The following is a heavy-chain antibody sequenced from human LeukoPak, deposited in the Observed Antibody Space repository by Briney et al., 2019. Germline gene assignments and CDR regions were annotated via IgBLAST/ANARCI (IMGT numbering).Heavy chain of an antibody. CDR2: ISAYNGVT. J-gene: IGHJ4*02. CDR3: AREERGYSGEK. CDR1: GYPFNTYG. D-gene: IGHD5-18*01. Sequence: GASVKVSCKASGYPFNTYGISWVRQAPGQGLEWMGWISAYNGVTNYAQNLQGRVTMTTDTSTSTAYMELRSLRFDDTAVYYCAREERGYSGEKWGQGTLVTVSS. V-gene: IGHV1-18*01.